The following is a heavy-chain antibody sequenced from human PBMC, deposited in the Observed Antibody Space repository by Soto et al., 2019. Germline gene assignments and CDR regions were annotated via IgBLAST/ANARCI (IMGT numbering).Heavy chain of an antibody. V-gene: IGHV4-39*01. CDR3: AIIAAAGMMNYYYGMDV. J-gene: IGHJ6*02. D-gene: IGHD6-13*01. CDR1: GGSISSSSYY. CDR2: IYYSGST. Sequence: SETLSLTCTVSGGSISSSSYYWGWIRQPPGKGLEWIGSIYYSGSTYYNPSLKSRVAISVDTSKNQFSLKLSSVTAADTAVYYCAIIAAAGMMNYYYGMDVWGQGTTVT.